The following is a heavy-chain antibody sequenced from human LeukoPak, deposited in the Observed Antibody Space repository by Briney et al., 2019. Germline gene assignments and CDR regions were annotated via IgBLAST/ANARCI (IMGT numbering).Heavy chain of an antibody. Sequence: ASVKVSCKASGYTFTDYYIHWKRQAPGQGLEWMGWINPHTDGTKSAQNFQGRVTMTRDTSISTAYMELSRLTSDGTAVYYCARSYYYYYHMDVWGKGTTVTVSS. CDR3: ARSYYYYYHMDV. CDR2: INPHTDGT. V-gene: IGHV1-2*02. J-gene: IGHJ6*03. CDR1: GYTFTDYY.